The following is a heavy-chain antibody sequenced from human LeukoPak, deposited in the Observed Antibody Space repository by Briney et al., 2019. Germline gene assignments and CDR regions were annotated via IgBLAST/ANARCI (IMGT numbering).Heavy chain of an antibody. CDR2: IYYSGST. Sequence: SETLSLACTVSGGSISSSSYYWGWIRQPPGKGLEWIGSIYYSGSTYYNPSLKSRVTISVDTSKNQFSLKLSSVTAADTAVYYCARSRYSYGYPSNFIDYWGQGTLVTVSS. J-gene: IGHJ4*02. CDR1: GGSISSSSYY. D-gene: IGHD5-18*01. V-gene: IGHV4-39*01. CDR3: ARSRYSYGYPSNFIDY.